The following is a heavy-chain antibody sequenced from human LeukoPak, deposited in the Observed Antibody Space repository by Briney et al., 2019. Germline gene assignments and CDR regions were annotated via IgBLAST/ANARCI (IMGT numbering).Heavy chain of an antibody. CDR2: INPSGGST. V-gene: IGHV1-46*01. J-gene: IGHJ1*01. CDR1: GYTFTSYY. Sequence: GASVKVSCKASGYTFTSYYMHWVRQAPGQGLEWMGIINPSGGSTSYAQKFQGRVTMTRDTSISTAYMELSRLRSDDTAVYYCARDVGVVPAAIHAEYFQHWGQGTLVTVSS. D-gene: IGHD2-2*02. CDR3: ARDVGVVPAAIHAEYFQH.